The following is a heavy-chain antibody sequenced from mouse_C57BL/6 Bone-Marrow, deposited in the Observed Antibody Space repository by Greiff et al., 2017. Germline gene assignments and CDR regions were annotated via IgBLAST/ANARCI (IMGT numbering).Heavy chain of an antibody. D-gene: IGHD3-3*01. CDR3: ARWLGYYFAY. CDR2: IDPSDSYT. Sequence: VQLQQPGAELVRPGTSVKLSCKASGYTFTSYWMHWVKQRPGQGLEWIGVIDPSDSYTNYNQKFKGKATLTVDTSSSTAYMQLSSLTSEDSAVYYCARWLGYYFAYWGQGTTLTVSS. J-gene: IGHJ2*01. CDR1: GYTFTSYW. V-gene: IGHV1-59*01.